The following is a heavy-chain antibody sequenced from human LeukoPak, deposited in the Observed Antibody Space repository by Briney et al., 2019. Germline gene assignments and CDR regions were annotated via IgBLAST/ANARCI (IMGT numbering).Heavy chain of an antibody. D-gene: IGHD3-9*01. CDR3: ARDPPSSYDLLTGYDNRRGH. CDR2: INTNTGNP. Sequence: ASVKVSCKASRYPFTLYAMNGVRQPPGQGREWMGWINTNTGNPTYAQGFTGRFVFSLDTSVSTAYLQISGLKTEDTAVYYCARDPPSSYDLLTGYDNRRGHWGQGTLVAVSS. J-gene: IGHJ4*02. CDR1: RYPFTLYA. V-gene: IGHV7-4-1*02.